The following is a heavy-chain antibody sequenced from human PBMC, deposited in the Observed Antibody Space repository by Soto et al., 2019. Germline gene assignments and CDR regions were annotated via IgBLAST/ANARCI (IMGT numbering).Heavy chain of an antibody. J-gene: IGHJ5*02. CDR1: GGTFSSYD. CDR2: IIPIFGTA. V-gene: IGHV1-69*13. Sequence: SVKVSCKASGGTFSSYDISWVRQAPGQGLEWMGGIIPIFGTANYAQKFQGRVTITADESTSTAYMELSSLRSEDTAVYYCARGPWTPPSWFDPWGQGTQVTVSS. D-gene: IGHD3-3*01. CDR3: ARGPWTPPSWFDP.